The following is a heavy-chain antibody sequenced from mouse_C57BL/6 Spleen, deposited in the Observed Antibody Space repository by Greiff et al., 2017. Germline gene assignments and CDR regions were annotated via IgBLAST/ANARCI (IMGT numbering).Heavy chain of an antibody. J-gene: IGHJ3*01. Sequence: EVQVVESGEGLVKPGGSLKLSCAASGFTFSSYAMSWVRQTPEKRLEWVAYISSGGDYIYYADTVKGRFTISRDNARNTLYLQMSSLKSEDTAMYYCTREDDGYWFAYWGQGTLVTVSA. V-gene: IGHV5-9-1*02. CDR1: GFTFSSYA. CDR3: TREDDGYWFAY. D-gene: IGHD2-3*01. CDR2: ISSGGDYI.